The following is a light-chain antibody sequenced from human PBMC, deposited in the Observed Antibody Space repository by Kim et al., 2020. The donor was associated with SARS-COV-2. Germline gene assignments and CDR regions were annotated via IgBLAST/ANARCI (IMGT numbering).Light chain of an antibody. CDR2: AAS. J-gene: IGKJ4*01. CDR1: QSVGSN. Sequence: SPGESAALSCRASQSVGSNLAWYQQKPGQAPRLLIYAASTRATGVPAKFSGSGSGTEFTLTISSLQSEDFAVYYCQQYYNWPPLTFGGGTKVDIK. V-gene: IGKV3-15*01. CDR3: QQYYNWPPLT.